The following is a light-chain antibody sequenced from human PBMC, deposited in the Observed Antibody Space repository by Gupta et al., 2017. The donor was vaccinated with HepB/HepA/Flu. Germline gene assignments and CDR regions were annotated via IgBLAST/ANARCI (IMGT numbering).Light chain of an antibody. CDR1: SSDVGGYNS. V-gene: IGLV2-14*03. J-gene: IGLJ3*02. CDR3: SSFTRSTSTLVL. Sequence: QSALTQPASVSGSPGQSITISCTGTSSDVGGYNSVSWYQQYPGKAPQLLIYDVTARPSGISTRFSSSKTCNTASLTISGLQTEDEADYFCSSFTRSTSTLVLFGGGTKVTVL. CDR2: DVT.